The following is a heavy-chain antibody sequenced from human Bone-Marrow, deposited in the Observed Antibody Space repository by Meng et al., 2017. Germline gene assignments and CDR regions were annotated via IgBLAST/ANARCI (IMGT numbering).Heavy chain of an antibody. J-gene: IGHJ4*02. Sequence: GESLKISCTASGFTFGDYAMSWFRQVPGKGLEWVGFIRSKAYGGTTEYAASVKGRFTISRDDSKSIAYLQMNSLKTEDTAVYYCTRDAYYDSSGYFPGYYWGQGTLVTAPQ. CDR3: TRDAYYDSSGYFPGYY. CDR2: IRSKAYGGTT. D-gene: IGHD3-22*01. CDR1: GFTFGDYA. V-gene: IGHV3-49*03.